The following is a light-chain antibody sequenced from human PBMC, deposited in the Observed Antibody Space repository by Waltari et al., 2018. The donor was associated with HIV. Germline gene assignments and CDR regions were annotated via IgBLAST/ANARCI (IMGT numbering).Light chain of an antibody. CDR3: QVWDSSTHVV. CDR1: NSGSKN. Sequence: SYELTQPLSVSVALGQTARITCGGNNSGSKNVPWYQQKPGQAPVLVIYRDSNRPSGIPERFSGSNSGNTATLTISRAQAGDEADYYCQVWDSSTHVVFGGGTKLTVL. J-gene: IGLJ2*01. V-gene: IGLV3-9*01. CDR2: RDS.